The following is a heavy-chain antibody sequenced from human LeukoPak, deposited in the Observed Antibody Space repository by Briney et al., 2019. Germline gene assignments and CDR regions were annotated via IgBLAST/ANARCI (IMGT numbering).Heavy chain of an antibody. CDR3: ARRQIAAAGIVFDY. CDR1: GGSISSYY. Sequence: PSETLSPTCTVSGGSISSYYWSWIRQPPGKGLEWIGYIYYSGSTNYNPSLKSRVTISVDTSKNQFSLKLSSVTAADTAVYYCARRQIAAAGIVFDYWGQGTLVTVSS. CDR2: IYYSGST. J-gene: IGHJ4*02. V-gene: IGHV4-59*08. D-gene: IGHD6-13*01.